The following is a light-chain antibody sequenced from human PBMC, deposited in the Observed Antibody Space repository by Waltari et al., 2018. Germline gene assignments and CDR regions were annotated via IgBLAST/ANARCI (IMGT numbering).Light chain of an antibody. CDR3: SSYAATNTLV. J-gene: IGLJ3*02. CDR2: EVN. Sequence: QSALTPPPSASGSPGQSVTIPCTCPSSDVGHYNSVSWYQQHPGNAPKLMIYEVNKRPSGVPDRFSGSKSGNTASLTVSGLQAEDEAEYYCSSYAATNTLVFGGGTKVTVL. CDR1: SSDVGHYNS. V-gene: IGLV2-8*01.